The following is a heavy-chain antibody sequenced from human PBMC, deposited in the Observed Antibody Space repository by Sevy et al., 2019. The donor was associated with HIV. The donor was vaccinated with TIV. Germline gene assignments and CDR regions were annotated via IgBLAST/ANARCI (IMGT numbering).Heavy chain of an antibody. J-gene: IGHJ6*02. CDR3: AKAKSSSRDYYDYYGMDV. CDR2: ISGSGGST. D-gene: IGHD6-6*01. V-gene: IGHV3-23*01. Sequence: GGSLRLSCAASGFTFSSYAMSWVRQAPGKGLEWVSAISGSGGSTYYADSVKGRFTISRDNSKNTLYLQMNRLRAEDTAVYYCAKAKSSSRDYYDYYGMDVWGQGTTVTVSS. CDR1: GFTFSSYA.